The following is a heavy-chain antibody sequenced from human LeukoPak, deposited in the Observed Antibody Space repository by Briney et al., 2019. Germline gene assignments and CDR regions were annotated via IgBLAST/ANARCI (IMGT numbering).Heavy chain of an antibody. Sequence: PGGSLRLSCAASGFPFSSYWMSWVRQAPGKGLEWVANIKQDGSDKYHVDSVKGRFTISRDNAKNSLYLQLNSLRADDTAVYYCARLTGTTGFDYWGQGTLVTVSS. D-gene: IGHD1-1*01. V-gene: IGHV3-7*01. CDR2: IKQDGSDK. J-gene: IGHJ4*02. CDR1: GFPFSSYW. CDR3: ARLTGTTGFDY.